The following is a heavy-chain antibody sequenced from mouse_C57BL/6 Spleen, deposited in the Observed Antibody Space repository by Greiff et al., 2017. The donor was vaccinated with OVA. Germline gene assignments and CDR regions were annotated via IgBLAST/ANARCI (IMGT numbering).Heavy chain of an antibody. CDR3: ARSSPQTGTDY. CDR2: IYPRSGNT. Sequence: VKLMESGAELARPGASVKLSCKASGYTFTSYGISWVKQRTGQGLEWIGEIYPRSGNTYYNEKFKGKATLTADKSSSTAYMELRSLTSEDSAVYFCARSSPQTGTDYWGQGTTLTVSS. V-gene: IGHV1-81*01. D-gene: IGHD4-1*01. CDR1: GYTFTSYG. J-gene: IGHJ2*01.